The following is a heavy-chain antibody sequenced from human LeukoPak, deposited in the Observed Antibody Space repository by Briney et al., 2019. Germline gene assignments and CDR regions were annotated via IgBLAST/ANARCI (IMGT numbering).Heavy chain of an antibody. CDR3: ARDGAYSSSYIDY. CDR2: ISYDGTDN. V-gene: IGHV3-30*14. D-gene: IGHD6-13*01. CDR1: GFSFSNAW. J-gene: IGHJ4*02. Sequence: GGSLRLSCATSGFSFSNAWMNWVRQAPGKGLEWVAVISYDGTDNYYADSVKGRFTISRDNPKNTLFLQMNSLRPEDTALYYCARDGAYSSSYIDYWGQGILVTVSS.